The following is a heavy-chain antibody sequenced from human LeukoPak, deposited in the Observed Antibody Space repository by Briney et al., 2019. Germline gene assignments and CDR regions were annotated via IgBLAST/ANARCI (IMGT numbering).Heavy chain of an antibody. CDR3: ARARRQVMVRGVHKSNWFDP. D-gene: IGHD3-10*01. CDR1: GYTFTGYY. J-gene: IGHJ5*02. CDR2: INPNSGGT. V-gene: IGHV1-2*02. Sequence: EASVKVSCKASGYTFTGYYIHWVRQAPGQGLEWMGWINPNSGGTNYAQKFQGRVTMTRDTSISTAYMEVSRLRSDDTAVYYCARARRQVMVRGVHKSNWFDPWGQGTLVTVSS.